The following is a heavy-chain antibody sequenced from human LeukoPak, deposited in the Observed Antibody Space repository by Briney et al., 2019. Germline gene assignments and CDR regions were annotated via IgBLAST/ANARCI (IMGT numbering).Heavy chain of an antibody. J-gene: IGHJ6*02. V-gene: IGHV4-59*01. Sequence: SETLSLTCTVSGGAISSYYWSCIRQPPGKGLEWIGYIYYSGSTNYNPSLKSRVTISVDTSKNQFSLKLSSVTPADPAVYYCARPGVVVAAPPSYYYGMDVWGQGTTVTVSS. D-gene: IGHD2-15*01. CDR1: GGAISSYY. CDR3: ARPGVVVAAPPSYYYGMDV. CDR2: IYYSGST.